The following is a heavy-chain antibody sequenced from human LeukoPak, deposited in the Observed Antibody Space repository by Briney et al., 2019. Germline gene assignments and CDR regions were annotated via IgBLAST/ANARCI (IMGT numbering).Heavy chain of an antibody. CDR3: ARGGPGYYLDY. CDR1: GFTFSSHD. V-gene: IGHV3-13*01. Sequence: GGSLRLSCAASGFTFSSHDMHWVRQATGKGLEWVSTIGTAGDTYYPGSVKGRFAISRENAKNSLYLQMNTLKAGDTAVYYCARGGPGYYLDYWGQGTLVTVSP. CDR2: IGTAGDT. J-gene: IGHJ4*02.